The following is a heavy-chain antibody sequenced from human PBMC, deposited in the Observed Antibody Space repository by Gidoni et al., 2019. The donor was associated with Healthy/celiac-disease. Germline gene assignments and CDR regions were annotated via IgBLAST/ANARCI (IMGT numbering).Heavy chain of an antibody. J-gene: IGHJ5*02. D-gene: IGHD5-18*01. V-gene: IGHV4-34*01. CDR1: GGSFSGYY. Sequence: QVQLQQWGAGLLKPSETLSLTCAVYGGSFSGYYWSWIRQPPGKGLEWIGEINHSGSTNYNPSLKSRVTISVDTSKNQFSLKLSSVTAADTAVYYCAGDPMDTAMAYLVRGKRRDGGLFDPWGQGTLVTVSS. CDR3: AGDPMDTAMAYLVRGKRRDGGLFDP. CDR2: INHSGST.